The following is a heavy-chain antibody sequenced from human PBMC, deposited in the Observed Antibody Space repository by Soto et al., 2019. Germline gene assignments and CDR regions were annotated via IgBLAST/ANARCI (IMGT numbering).Heavy chain of an antibody. CDR2: IHYSGST. D-gene: IGHD3-22*01. Sequence: WTWIRQHPGKGLEWIGYIHYSGSTDYNPSLRSRVTISQDTSKNQFSLKLRSVTAADTAVYYCARDYVDYYDSSGIDYWGQGTLVTVSS. J-gene: IGHJ4*02. V-gene: IGHV4-31*02. CDR3: ARDYVDYYDSSGIDY.